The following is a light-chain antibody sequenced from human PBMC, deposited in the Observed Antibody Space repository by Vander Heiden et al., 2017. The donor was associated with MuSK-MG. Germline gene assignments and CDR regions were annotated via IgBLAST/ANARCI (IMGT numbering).Light chain of an antibody. Sequence: DIQMTQSPSSLSASVGDRVTITCQASQDITNYLNWYQQKPGKAPKLLIYDASNLNAGVPSRFSGGGSGADFTFTISSLQPEDIATYYCQQDDTLPITFGQGTLLEI. CDR1: QDITNY. CDR3: QQDDTLPIT. V-gene: IGKV1-33*01. CDR2: DAS. J-gene: IGKJ5*01.